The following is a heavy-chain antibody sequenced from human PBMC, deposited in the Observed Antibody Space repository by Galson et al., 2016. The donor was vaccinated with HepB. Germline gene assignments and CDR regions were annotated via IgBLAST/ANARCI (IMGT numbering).Heavy chain of an antibody. Sequence: CAISGDSVSTNSAAWNWIRQSPSRGLEWLGRTYYRSKWWTYYALSVEGRITINPDTSKNRISLHLNSVTPEDTAVYYCARGEANWDGGGDNWLDPWGQGTLVTVSS. J-gene: IGHJ5*02. D-gene: IGHD7-27*01. CDR1: GDSVSTNSAA. V-gene: IGHV6-1*01. CDR3: ARGEANWDGGGDNWLDP. CDR2: TYYRSKWWT.